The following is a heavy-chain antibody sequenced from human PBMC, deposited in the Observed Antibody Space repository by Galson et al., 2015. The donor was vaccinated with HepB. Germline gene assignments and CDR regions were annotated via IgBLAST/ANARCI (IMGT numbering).Heavy chain of an antibody. V-gene: IGHV3-7*01. J-gene: IGHJ5*02. CDR2: IKQDGSEK. CDR1: GFTFSNYW. Sequence: SLRLSCAASGFTFSNYWMSWVRHTPGKGLEWVANIKQDGSEKYYVDSVKGRFTISRDNAKNTLYLQMNSLRAEDTAVYYCARDIAAEGWFDPWGQGTLVTVSP. CDR3: ARDIAAEGWFDP. D-gene: IGHD6-13*01.